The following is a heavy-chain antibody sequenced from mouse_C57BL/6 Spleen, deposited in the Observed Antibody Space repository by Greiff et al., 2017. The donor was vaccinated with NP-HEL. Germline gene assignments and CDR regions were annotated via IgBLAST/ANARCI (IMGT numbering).Heavy chain of an antibody. CDR1: GYTFTSYW. CDR2: IYPSDSET. D-gene: IGHD2-5*01. V-gene: IGHV1-61*01. J-gene: IGHJ4*01. Sequence: QVQLQQSGAELVRPGSSVKLSCKASGYTFTSYWMDWVKQRPGQGLEWIGNIYPSDSETHYNQKFKDKATLTVDKSSSTAYMQLSSLTSEDSAVYYCARKSNPLAMDYWGQGTSVTVSS. CDR3: ARKSNPLAMDY.